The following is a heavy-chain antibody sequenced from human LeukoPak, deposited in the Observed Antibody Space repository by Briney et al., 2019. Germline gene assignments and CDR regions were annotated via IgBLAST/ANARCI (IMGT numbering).Heavy chain of an antibody. CDR3: ARDAGEMATILDAFDI. CDR2: IIPIFGTA. Sequence: GASVKVSCKASGGTFSSYAISWVRQAPGQGLEWMGGIIPIFGTANYAQKFQGRVTITADESTSTAYMELSSLRSEDTAVYYCARDAGEMATILDAFDIWGQGTMVTVSS. CDR1: GGTFSSYA. V-gene: IGHV1-69*13. D-gene: IGHD5-24*01. J-gene: IGHJ3*02.